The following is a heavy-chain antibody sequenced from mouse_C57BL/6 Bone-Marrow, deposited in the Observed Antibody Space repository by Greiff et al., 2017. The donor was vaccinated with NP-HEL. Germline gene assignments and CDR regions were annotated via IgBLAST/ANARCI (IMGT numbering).Heavy chain of an antibody. D-gene: IGHD1-1*01. CDR2: ISSGGSYT. CDR3: ARHGQYDGSSPWFAY. V-gene: IGHV5-6*01. CDR1: GFTFSSYG. Sequence: EVKLVESGGDLVKPGGSLPLSFSASGFTFSSYGMSWVRQTPDKRLEWVATISSGGSYTSYPDSVKGRFTISRDNAKNTLYLQLSSLKSEDTAMYYGARHGQYDGSSPWFAYWGQGTLVTVSA. J-gene: IGHJ3*01.